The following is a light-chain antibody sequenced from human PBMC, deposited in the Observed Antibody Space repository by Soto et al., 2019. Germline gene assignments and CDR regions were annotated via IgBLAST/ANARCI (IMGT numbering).Light chain of an antibody. J-gene: IGKJ3*01. V-gene: IGKV1-27*01. Sequence: DIQMTQSPYSLAASVGVRVTISCRASPGISTYLAWYQQKPGKVPKLLIYAASTLQSAVSSRFTGSGSGTDFTLTISGLQPEGVTTYYCQKYDCRSFTFGPGTKGYLK. CDR2: AAS. CDR3: QKYDCRSFT. CDR1: PGISTY.